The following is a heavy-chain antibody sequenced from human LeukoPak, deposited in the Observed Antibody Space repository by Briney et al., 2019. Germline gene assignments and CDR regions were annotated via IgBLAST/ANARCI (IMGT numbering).Heavy chain of an antibody. Sequence: GGSLRLSCAASGFTVSSNYMSWVRQAPGKGLEWVSVIYSGGSTYYADSVKGRFTISRDNSKNTLYLQMNSLRAEDTAVYYCAWGGVIRDNYYYYMDVWGKGTTVTISS. CDR1: GFTVSSNY. CDR3: AWGGVIRDNYYYYMDV. CDR2: IYSGGST. V-gene: IGHV3-53*01. J-gene: IGHJ6*03. D-gene: IGHD3-10*01.